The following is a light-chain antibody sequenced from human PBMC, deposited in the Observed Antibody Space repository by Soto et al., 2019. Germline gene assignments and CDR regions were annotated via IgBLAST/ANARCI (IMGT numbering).Light chain of an antibody. CDR3: QQRSNWPLT. CDR1: QSVSSNY. J-gene: IGKJ3*01. V-gene: IGKV3D-20*02. Sequence: EIVMTHSPATLSVSPGERATLSCRASQSVSSNYLAWYQQKPGQAPRLLIYRASSRATGIPDRFSGSGSGTDFTLTISSLEPEDSAVYYCQQRSNWPLTFGPGTKVDI. CDR2: RAS.